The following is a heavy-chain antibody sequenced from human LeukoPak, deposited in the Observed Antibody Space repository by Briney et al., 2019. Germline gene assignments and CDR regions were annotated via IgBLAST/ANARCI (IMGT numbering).Heavy chain of an antibody. CDR2: IYTSGNT. CDR1: GGSISSYY. CDR3: ARDLHGSGTWDWFDP. D-gene: IGHD3-10*01. Sequence: SETLSLTCTVSGGSISSYYWSWIRQPAGKGLEWIGRIYTSGNTNYNPSLKSRVTMSVDTSKSQFSLKLSSVTAGDTAVYYCARDLHGSGTWDWFDPWGQGTLVTVSS. J-gene: IGHJ5*02. V-gene: IGHV4-4*07.